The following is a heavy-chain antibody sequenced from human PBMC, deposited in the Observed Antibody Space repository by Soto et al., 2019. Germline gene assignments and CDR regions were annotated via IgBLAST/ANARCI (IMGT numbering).Heavy chain of an antibody. Sequence: PSETLSLTCTVSGGSISRYYWSWIRQPPGKGLEWIGYIYYSGSTNYNPSLKSRVTISVDTSKNQFSLKLSSVTAADTAVYYCARGGRSAYYYYMGVWGKGTTVTVSS. CDR3: ARGGRSAYYYYMGV. CDR1: GGSISRYY. J-gene: IGHJ6*03. CDR2: IYYSGST. V-gene: IGHV4-59*01.